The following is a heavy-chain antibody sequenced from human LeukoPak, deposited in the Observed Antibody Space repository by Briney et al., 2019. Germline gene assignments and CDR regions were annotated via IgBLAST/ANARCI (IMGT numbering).Heavy chain of an antibody. Sequence: GGSLRLSCAASGFTVTSNYMSWVRQAPGKGLEWVSVIYSGGSTYYADSVKGRFAISRHNSKNTLYLQMNSLRAEDTAVYYCARQAAYYYGSGSYYRWFDPWGQGTLVTVSS. CDR1: GFTVTSNY. D-gene: IGHD3-10*01. V-gene: IGHV3-53*04. CDR2: IYSGGST. CDR3: ARQAAYYYGSGSYYRWFDP. J-gene: IGHJ5*02.